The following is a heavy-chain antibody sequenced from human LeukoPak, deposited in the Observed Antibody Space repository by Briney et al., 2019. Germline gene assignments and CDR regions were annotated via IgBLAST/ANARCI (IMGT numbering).Heavy chain of an antibody. V-gene: IGHV1-69*13. D-gene: IGHD3-16*02. Sequence: SVKVSCKASGGTFSSYAISWVRQAPGQGLEWMGGIIPIFGTANYAQKFQGRVTITADESTSTAYMELSSLRPEDTAVYYCARGPTFGGVIVYTPFDYWGQGTLVTVSS. J-gene: IGHJ4*02. CDR2: IIPIFGTA. CDR3: ARGPTFGGVIVYTPFDY. CDR1: GGTFSSYA.